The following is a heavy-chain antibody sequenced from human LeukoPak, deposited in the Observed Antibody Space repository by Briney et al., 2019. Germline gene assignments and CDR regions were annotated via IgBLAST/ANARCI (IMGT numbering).Heavy chain of an antibody. J-gene: IGHJ5*02. Sequence: GGSLRLSCAASGFTFSSYAMSWVRQAPGKGLEWVSAISGGGGSTYYADSVKGRFTISRDNSKNTLYLQMNSLRAEDTAVYYCAKGSPSTKADENWFDPWGQGTLVTVSS. CDR1: GFTFSSYA. V-gene: IGHV3-23*01. D-gene: IGHD2/OR15-2a*01. CDR2: ISGGGGST. CDR3: AKGSPSTKADENWFDP.